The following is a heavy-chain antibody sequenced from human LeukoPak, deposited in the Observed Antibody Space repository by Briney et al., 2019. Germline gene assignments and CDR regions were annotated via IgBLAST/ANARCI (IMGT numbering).Heavy chain of an antibody. CDR2: VYYSGST. V-gene: IGHV4-59*12. CDR3: ARDGDYYDSSYSFDY. J-gene: IGHJ4*02. Sequence: KSSETLSLTCTVSGDSFSTYAWSWVRQPPGRGLEWIGYVYYSGSTNYNPSLKSRVTMSVDTSKNQFSLKLSSVTAADTAVYYCARDGDYYDSSYSFDYWGQGTLVTVSS. D-gene: IGHD3-22*01. CDR1: GDSFSTYA.